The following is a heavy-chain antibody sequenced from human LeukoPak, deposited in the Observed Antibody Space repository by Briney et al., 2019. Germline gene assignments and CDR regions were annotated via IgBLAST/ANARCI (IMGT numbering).Heavy chain of an antibody. V-gene: IGHV4-39*01. CDR2: FSYSGST. CDR1: GGSISSSNYH. D-gene: IGHD5-12*01. Sequence: PSETLSLTCTVSGGSISSSNYHWPWIRQPPGEGLEWIGTFSYSGSTYYNPSLKIRVTLSVDPSKSQFSLNLKSVAAADMAVYYCARHSIVDMTYFHGYPRQFDGWGHGSLVTVSS. CDR3: ARHSIVDMTYFHGYPRQFDG. J-gene: IGHJ4*01.